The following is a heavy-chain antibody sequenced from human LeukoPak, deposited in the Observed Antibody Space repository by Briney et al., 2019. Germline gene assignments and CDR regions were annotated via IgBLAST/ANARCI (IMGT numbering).Heavy chain of an antibody. D-gene: IGHD5-18*01. V-gene: IGHV1-18*01. Sequence: ASVKVSCKASGYTFTSYGISWVRQAPGQGLEWMGWISAYNGNTNYAQKLQGRVTMTRDTSTSTVYMELSSLRSEDTAVYYCAREDTAMGCFDYWGQGTLVTVSS. CDR2: ISAYNGNT. CDR3: AREDTAMGCFDY. CDR1: GYTFTSYG. J-gene: IGHJ4*02.